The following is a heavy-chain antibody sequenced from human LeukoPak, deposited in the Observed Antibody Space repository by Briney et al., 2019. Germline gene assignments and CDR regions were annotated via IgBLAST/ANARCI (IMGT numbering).Heavy chain of an antibody. CDR1: GFTFSDFS. D-gene: IGHD1-26*01. J-gene: IGHJ6*03. CDR3: ARDPYSGNYGDYYYYYMDV. CDR2: IGSAI. Sequence: GGSLRLSCVASGFTFSDFSLNWVRQAPGKGLEWISYIGSAIYYADSVKGRFTISRDNAKSSLYLQMNSLRDEDTAVYYCARDPYSGNYGDYYYYYMDVWGKGTTVTISS. V-gene: IGHV3-21*05.